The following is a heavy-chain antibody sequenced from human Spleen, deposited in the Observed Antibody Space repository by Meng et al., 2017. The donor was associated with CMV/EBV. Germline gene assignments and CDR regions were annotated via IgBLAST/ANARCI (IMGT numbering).Heavy chain of an antibody. CDR1: GYTFTAHY. D-gene: IGHD3-22*01. Sequence: KASGYTFTAHYFHWVRQAPGQGLEWMGWIHPHRGDTNYAQQFQGRVTMTRDTSISTAYMELSRLRSDDTAVYYCARGDYYDSSGSVIWGQGTMVTVSS. V-gene: IGHV1-2*02. CDR2: IHPHRGDT. CDR3: ARGDYYDSSGSVI. J-gene: IGHJ3*02.